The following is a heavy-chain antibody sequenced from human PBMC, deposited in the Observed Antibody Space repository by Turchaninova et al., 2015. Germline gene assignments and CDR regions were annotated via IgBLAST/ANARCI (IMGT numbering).Heavy chain of an antibody. CDR1: GYIFTRYD. CDR3: ARGGGHYYGSGSYYNQFGY. V-gene: IGHV1-8*01. J-gene: IGHJ4*02. CDR2: MNPNIGNT. D-gene: IGHD3-10*01. Sequence: QVQLVQSGAQVKKPGASVKVSCRATGYIFTRYDINLVRKATGQGLEWMGWMNPNIGNTGYAQKIQGRCTMTRNISISTAYMELSSLRSEDTAVYYCARGGGHYYGSGSYYNQFGYWGQGTLVTVSS.